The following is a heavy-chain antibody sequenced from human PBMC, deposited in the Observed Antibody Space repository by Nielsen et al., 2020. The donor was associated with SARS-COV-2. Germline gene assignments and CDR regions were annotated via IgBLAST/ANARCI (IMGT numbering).Heavy chain of an antibody. J-gene: IGHJ4*02. Sequence: GESLKISCAASGFTFDDYGMSWVRQAPGKGLGWGSGIIWNGGSTGYADSVKGRFTISRDNAKNSLYLQMNSLRAEDTALYHCARVYYDSSGYLNYFDYWGQGTLVTVSS. CDR2: IIWNGGST. CDR3: ARVYYDSSGYLNYFDY. D-gene: IGHD3-22*01. V-gene: IGHV3-20*01. CDR1: GFTFDDYG.